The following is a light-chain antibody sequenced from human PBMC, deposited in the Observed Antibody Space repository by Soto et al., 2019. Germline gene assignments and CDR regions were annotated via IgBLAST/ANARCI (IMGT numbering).Light chain of an antibody. CDR1: QTVSRMY. CDR3: QQRSNWPIT. J-gene: IGKJ5*01. V-gene: IGKV3-11*01. CDR2: DAS. Sequence: VLTQSPFTLSLSPGERATLSCRASQTVSRMYLSWFQQKPGQAPRLLIFDASNRPTGIPARFSGSGSGTDFTLTISSLEPEDFAVYYCQQRSNWPITFGQGARLEIK.